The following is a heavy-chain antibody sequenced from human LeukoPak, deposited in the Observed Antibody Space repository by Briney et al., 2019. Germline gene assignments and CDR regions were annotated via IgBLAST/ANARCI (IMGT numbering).Heavy chain of an antibody. J-gene: IGHJ4*02. D-gene: IGHD5-12*01. CDR1: GFTFSSYS. CDR3: AWSSGYDLGGIDY. CDR2: ISSSSSYK. V-gene: IGHV3-21*01. Sequence: GGSLRLSCAASGFTFSSYSMNWVRQAPGKGLEWVSSISSSSSYKYYADSVKGRFTISRDNAKNSLYLQMNSLRAEDTAVYYCAWSSGYDLGGIDYWGQGTLVTVSS.